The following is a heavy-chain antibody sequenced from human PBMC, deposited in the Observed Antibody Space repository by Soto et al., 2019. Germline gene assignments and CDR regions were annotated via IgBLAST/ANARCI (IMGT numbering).Heavy chain of an antibody. V-gene: IGHV3-23*01. Sequence: GAVRRSGAGCGCTFNSYSMNWVHQAPGKGLEWVSAISGSGGGTYYADSVKGRFTISRDNSNNTLYLQMSSLRAEDTAVYYCAICGYDSSGRLLRFFPHWGQGTPVTVSS. D-gene: IGHD3-22*01. CDR1: GCTFNSYS. CDR2: ISGSGGGT. CDR3: AICGYDSSGRLLRFFPH. J-gene: IGHJ1*01.